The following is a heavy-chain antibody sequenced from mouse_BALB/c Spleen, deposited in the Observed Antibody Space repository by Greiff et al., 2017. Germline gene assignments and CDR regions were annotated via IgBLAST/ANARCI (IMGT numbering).Heavy chain of an antibody. D-gene: IGHD2-3*01. CDR1: GFSLTGYG. Sequence: QVQLKESGPGLVAPSQSLSITCTVSGFSLTGYGVNWVRQPPGKGLEWLGMIWGDGSTDYNSALKSRLSISKDNSKSQVFLKMNSLQTDDTARYYCARDLIYDGSYYYAMDYWVKEPQSPSPQ. CDR2: IWGDGST. J-gene: IGHJ4*01. V-gene: IGHV2-6-7*01. CDR3: ARDLIYDGSYYYAMDY.